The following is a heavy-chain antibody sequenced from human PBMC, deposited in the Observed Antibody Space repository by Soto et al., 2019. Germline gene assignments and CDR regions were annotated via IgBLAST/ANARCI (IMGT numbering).Heavy chain of an antibody. CDR3: ARTLDYYYGPGSGNGHGF. CDR1: GYTFTAYY. V-gene: IGHV1-2*02. CDR2: INPKFGDT. Sequence: QVQLVQSGAEVKEPGDSVRVSCEASGYTFTAYYIHWVRQAPGQGLEWMGWINPKFGDTTYAQDSQGRVSMTRDMSISTVYMELRRLTSADTAIYYCARTLDYYYGPGSGNGHGFWGQGTAVTVFS. J-gene: IGHJ6*02. D-gene: IGHD3-10*01.